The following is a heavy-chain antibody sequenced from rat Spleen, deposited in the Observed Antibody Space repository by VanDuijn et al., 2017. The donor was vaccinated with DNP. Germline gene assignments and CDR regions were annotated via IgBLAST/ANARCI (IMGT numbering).Heavy chain of an antibody. Sequence: VQLKESGPGLVKPSQSLSLTCSVTGYSITSNYWAWIRKFPGNKMEWMGYINYSGSTSYNPSLKSRISITRDTSKNQFFLQLNSVTTEDTATYYCARGVDYGGSNWFAYWGQGTLVTVSS. D-gene: IGHD1-11*01. CDR3: ARGVDYGGSNWFAY. CDR2: INYSGST. J-gene: IGHJ3*01. CDR1: GYSITSNY. V-gene: IGHV3-1*01.